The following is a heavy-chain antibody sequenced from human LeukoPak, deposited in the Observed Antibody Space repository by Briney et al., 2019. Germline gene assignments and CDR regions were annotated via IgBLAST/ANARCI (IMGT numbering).Heavy chain of an antibody. J-gene: IGHJ5*02. CDR1: GGSFSGYY. V-gene: IGHV4-34*01. CDR3: ARRSLRVLLWFGESYNWFDP. CDR2: INHSGST. Sequence: SETLSLTGAVYGGSFSGYYWSWIRQPPGKGLEWIGEINHSGSTNYNPSLKSRVTISVDTSKNQFSLKLSSVTAADSAVYYCARRSLRVLLWFGESYNWFDPWGQGTLVTVSS. D-gene: IGHD3-10*01.